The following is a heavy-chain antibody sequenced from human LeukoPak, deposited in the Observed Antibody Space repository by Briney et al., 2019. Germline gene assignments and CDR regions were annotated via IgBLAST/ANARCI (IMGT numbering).Heavy chain of an antibody. CDR2: IYYSGST. J-gene: IGHJ4*02. Sequence: SETLSLTCTVSGGSISSYYWSWIRQPPGKGLEWIGYIYYSGSTNYNPSLKSRVTISVDTSKNQFSLKLSSVTAADTAVYYCARVKTGSGSLDYWGQGTLVTVSS. CDR3: ARVKTGSGSLDY. CDR1: GGSISSYY. V-gene: IGHV4-59*01. D-gene: IGHD3-10*01.